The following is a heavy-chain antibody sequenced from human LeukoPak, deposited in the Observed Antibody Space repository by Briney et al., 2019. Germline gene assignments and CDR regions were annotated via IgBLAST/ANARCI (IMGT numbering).Heavy chain of an antibody. CDR1: EFTFSSYW. CDR3: ARPPDILTGKNWFDS. CDR2: INGDGSST. Sequence: GGSLRLSCTASEFTFSSYWMHWVRQAPGKGLVWVSRINGDGSSTDYADSVKGRFTVSRDNAKNTLYLQMNSLRVEDTAVYYCARPPDILTGKNWFDSWGQGTPVTVSS. J-gene: IGHJ5*01. D-gene: IGHD3-9*01. V-gene: IGHV3-74*01.